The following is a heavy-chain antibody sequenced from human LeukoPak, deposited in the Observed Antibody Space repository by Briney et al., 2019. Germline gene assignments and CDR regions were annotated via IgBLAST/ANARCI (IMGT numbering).Heavy chain of an antibody. CDR3: ARHRGYCSSTSCSYNWFDP. CDR1: GDSLSSSYY. J-gene: IGHJ5*02. V-gene: IGHV4-59*08. CDR2: IYYSGST. Sequence: SETLSLTCTVSGDSLSSSYYWTWIRQPPGKGLEWIGYIYYSGSTKYNPSLKSRVTMSVDTSKNRFSLKLSSVTAADTAVYYCARHRGYCSSTSCSYNWFDPWGQGTLVTVSS. D-gene: IGHD2-2*03.